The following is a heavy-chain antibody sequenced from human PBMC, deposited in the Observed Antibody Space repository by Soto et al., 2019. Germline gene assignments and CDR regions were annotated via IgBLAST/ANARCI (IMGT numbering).Heavy chain of an antibody. V-gene: IGHV4-31*03. CDR1: GGSISSGGYY. CDR3: ARVGGINWFDP. D-gene: IGHD1-20*01. J-gene: IGHJ5*02. Sequence: QVQLQESGPGRVKHSQTLYLTCTVSGGSISSGGYYWSWIRQHPGKGLEWIGYIYYSGSTYYNPSLKSRVTISVDTSKNQFSLKLSSVTAADTAVYYCARVGGINWFDPWGQGTLVTVSS. CDR2: IYYSGST.